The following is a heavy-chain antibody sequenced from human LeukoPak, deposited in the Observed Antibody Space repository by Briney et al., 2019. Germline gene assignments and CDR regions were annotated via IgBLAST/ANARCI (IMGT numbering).Heavy chain of an antibody. CDR3: ARHPRPAIHWYFDL. CDR1: GDSISNYY. CDR2: IYPSGST. J-gene: IGHJ2*01. Sequence: SETLSLTCTVSGDSISNYYWSWVRQLPGKGLEWIGYIYPSGSTNYSPSLKSRVTISLDTSKNQFPLNLNSVTAADTAVYYCARHPRPAIHWYFDLWGRGTLVTVSS. D-gene: IGHD3-3*01. V-gene: IGHV4-4*09.